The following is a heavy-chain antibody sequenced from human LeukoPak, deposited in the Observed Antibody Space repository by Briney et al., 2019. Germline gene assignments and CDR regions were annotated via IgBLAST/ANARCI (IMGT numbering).Heavy chain of an antibody. CDR3: ARGDYYDSSGYGY. J-gene: IGHJ4*02. V-gene: IGHV4-4*07. Sequence: SETLSLTCTVSGGSISSYYWSWIRQPAGKGLEWIGRIYISGSGSTNYNPSLKSRVTMSVDTSKNQFFLKLSSVTAADTAVYYCARGDYYDSSGYGYWGQGTLVTVSS. CDR2: IYISGSGST. CDR1: GGSISSYY. D-gene: IGHD3-22*01.